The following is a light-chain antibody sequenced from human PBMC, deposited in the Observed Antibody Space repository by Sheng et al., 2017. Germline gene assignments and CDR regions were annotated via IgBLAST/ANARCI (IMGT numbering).Light chain of an antibody. CDR2: DN. CDR1: FSNIGTNY. CDR3: QSYDSSLSGSGV. J-gene: IGLJ3*02. V-gene: IGLV1-51*01. Sequence: QSVLTQPPSVSAAPGQKVTISCSGSFSNIGTNYVSWYQQLPGTAPKLLIYDNRRPSGIPDRFSASKSGTSASLAITGLQAEDEADYYCQSYDSSLSGSGVFGGGTKLTVL.